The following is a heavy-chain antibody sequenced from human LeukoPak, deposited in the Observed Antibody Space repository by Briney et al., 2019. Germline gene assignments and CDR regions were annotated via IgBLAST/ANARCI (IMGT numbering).Heavy chain of an antibody. CDR2: IYSGDSDT. CDR3: AALGYCSSTSCSWGWFDP. CDR1: GYSFTSYW. J-gene: IGHJ5*02. Sequence: GESLKISCKGSGYSFTSYWIGWVRQMPGKGLEWMGIIYSGDSDTRYSPSFQGQVTISADKSISTAYLQWSSLKASDTAMYYCAALGYCSSTSCSWGWFDPWGQGTLVTVSS. D-gene: IGHD2-2*01. V-gene: IGHV5-51*01.